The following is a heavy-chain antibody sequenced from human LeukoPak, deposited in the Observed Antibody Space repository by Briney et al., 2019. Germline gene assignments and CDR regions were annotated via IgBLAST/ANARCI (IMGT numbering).Heavy chain of an antibody. J-gene: IGHJ4*02. CDR2: IKQDGSET. CDR3: AREHYSNYAADY. Sequence: PGGSLRLSCAASGFTFSNYRMSWVRQAPGKGLEWVANIKQDGSETHYVDSVRGRFIVSRDNAKNSVFLQMNSLGVEDTAVYYCAREHYSNYAADYWGQGTLVTVSS. CDR1: GFTFSNYR. D-gene: IGHD4-4*01. V-gene: IGHV3-7*01.